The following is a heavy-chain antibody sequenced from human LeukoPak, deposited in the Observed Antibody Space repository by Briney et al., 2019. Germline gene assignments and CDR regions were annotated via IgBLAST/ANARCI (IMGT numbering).Heavy chain of an antibody. D-gene: IGHD3-10*01. CDR3: AKDIRDIWFGELEH. V-gene: IGHV3-43*02. Sequence: PGGSLRLSCAASGFTFDDYAMHWVRQAPGKGLEWVSLISGDGGSTYYADSMRGRFTISRDNSKNSLYLQMNSLRTEDTAFYYCAKDIRDIWFGELEHWGQGTLVTVSS. CDR2: ISGDGGST. J-gene: IGHJ4*02. CDR1: GFTFDDYA.